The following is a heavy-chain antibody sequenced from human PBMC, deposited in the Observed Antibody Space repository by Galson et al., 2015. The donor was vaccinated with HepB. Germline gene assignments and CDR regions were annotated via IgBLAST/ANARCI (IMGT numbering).Heavy chain of an antibody. V-gene: IGHV3-23*01. CDR1: GFTFSSYA. CDR2: ISGSGGST. D-gene: IGHD2-2*01. CDR3: AKSSGDQLLYYYYGMDV. J-gene: IGHJ6*02. Sequence: SLRLSCAASGFTFSSYAMSWVRQAPGKGLEWVTAISGSGGSTYYADSVKGRFTISRDNSKNTLYLQMNSLRAEDTAVYYCAKSSGDQLLYYYYGMDVWGQGTTVTVSS.